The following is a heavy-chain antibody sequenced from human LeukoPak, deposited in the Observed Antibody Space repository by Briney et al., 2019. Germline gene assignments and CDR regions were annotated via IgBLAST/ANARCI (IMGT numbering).Heavy chain of an antibody. D-gene: IGHD3-9*01. J-gene: IGHJ4*02. V-gene: IGHV1-18*01. CDR3: AREAYYDILTGYSPHFDY. Sequence: ASVKASAKASGSTFTSYGITWVRQAPGQGLEWMEWISAYNGNTNYAQKLQGRVTMTTDTSTSTAYMELRSLRSDDTAVYYCAREAYYDILTGYSPHFDYWGQGTLVTVSS. CDR2: ISAYNGNT. CDR1: GSTFTSYG.